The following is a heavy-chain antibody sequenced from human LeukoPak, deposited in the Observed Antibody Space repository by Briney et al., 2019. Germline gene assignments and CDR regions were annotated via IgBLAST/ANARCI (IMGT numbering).Heavy chain of an antibody. CDR2: MNPNSGNT. D-gene: IGHD6-19*01. V-gene: IGHV1-8*01. Sequence: ASVKVSCKASGYTFTSYDINWVRQATGQGLEWMGWMNPNSGNTGYAQKFQGRVTTTRNTSISTAYMELSSLRSEDTAVYYCARPVRQWLVRALGYWGQGTLVTVSS. CDR1: GYTFTSYD. J-gene: IGHJ4*02. CDR3: ARPVRQWLVRALGY.